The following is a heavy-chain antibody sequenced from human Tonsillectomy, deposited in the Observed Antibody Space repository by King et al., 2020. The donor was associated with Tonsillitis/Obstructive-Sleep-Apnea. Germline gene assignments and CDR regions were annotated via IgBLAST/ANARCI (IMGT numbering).Heavy chain of an antibody. J-gene: IGHJ6*03. D-gene: IGHD1-7*01. CDR3: ARGTGSTVLGYHYYYYMDG. CDR2: IYYSGST. CDR1: GGSISSGY. Sequence: VQLQESGPGLVKPSETLSLTCTVSGGSISSGYWSWIRQPPGKGLEWIGYIYYSGSTNYNPSLKSRITISVDTSKNQFSLKLSSVTAADTAVYYCARGTGSTVLGYHYYYYMDGWGKGTTVTVSS. V-gene: IGHV4-59*01.